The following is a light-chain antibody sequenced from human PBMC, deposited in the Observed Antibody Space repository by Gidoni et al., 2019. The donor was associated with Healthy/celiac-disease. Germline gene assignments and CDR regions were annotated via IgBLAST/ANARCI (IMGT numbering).Light chain of an antibody. CDR1: QSVSRSY. V-gene: IGKV3-20*01. CDR2: GAS. J-gene: IGKJ4*01. Sequence: EIVLTQSPGTLSLSQGERATLSCRASQSVSRSYLAWYQQKPGQAPRLLIYGASSRATGIPDRCSGSGSGTDFTLTISRLEPEDFAVYYCQQYGSSPRLTFGGGTKVEIK. CDR3: QQYGSSPRLT.